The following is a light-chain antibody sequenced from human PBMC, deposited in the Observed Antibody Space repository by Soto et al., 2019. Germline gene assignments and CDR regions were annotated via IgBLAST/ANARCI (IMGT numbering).Light chain of an antibody. Sequence: QSVLTQPASVSGSPGQSITISCTGTSSDVGSYKPVSWYQQYPGKAPIVIIYDDTKSPSGVSSRFSGSKSGNTASPTTSGLQAEDEADYYCCSVAGSSTTFGGGTTLTAL. CDR1: SSDVGSYKP. V-gene: IGLV2-23*01. J-gene: IGLJ3*02. CDR2: DDT. CDR3: CSVAGSSTT.